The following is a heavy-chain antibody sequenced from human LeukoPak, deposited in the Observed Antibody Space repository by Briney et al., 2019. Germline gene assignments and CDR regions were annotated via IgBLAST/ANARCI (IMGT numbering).Heavy chain of an antibody. CDR2: IYYSEST. CDR1: GGSISSYF. D-gene: IGHD3-22*01. V-gene: IGHV4-59*08. J-gene: IGHJ4*01. Sequence: SETLSLTCTVSGGSISSYFWSWIRQPPGKGLEWIGYIYYSESTNYNPSLKSRVTISVDTSKNQFSLKMKSVTAADTAVYFCARHRDYYDTWGHGTLVTVSS. CDR3: ARHRDYYDT.